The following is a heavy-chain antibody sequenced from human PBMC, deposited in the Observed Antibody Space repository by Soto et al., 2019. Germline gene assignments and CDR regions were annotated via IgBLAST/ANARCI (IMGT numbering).Heavy chain of an antibody. CDR3: ARGEVATKLYYYYSGMDV. CDR1: GDSVSSNRSA. CDR2: TYYRSKWYN. J-gene: IGHJ6*02. D-gene: IGHD5-12*01. Sequence: QTHSLTYAISGDSVSSNRSAWTQIRQSPSRGLEWLGRTYYRSKWYNDYAVSVKSRITINPDTSKNQFSLQLNSVTPEDTAVYYCARGEVATKLYYYYSGMDVWGQGTTVTVS. V-gene: IGHV6-1*01.